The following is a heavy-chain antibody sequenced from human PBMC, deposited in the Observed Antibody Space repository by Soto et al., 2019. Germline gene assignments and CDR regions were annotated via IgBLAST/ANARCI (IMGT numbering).Heavy chain of an antibody. D-gene: IGHD1-26*01. Sequence: QLHLRESGPGLVKPSETLSLTCTVSGGSITSSSYYWGWIRQPPEKGLEWIGSIYYSGSNYYNPSLKSRVTISVDTSKNQFSLKLSSVTAADTAVYYCATQEVGGSYVYTFDPWGQGTLVTVSS. CDR3: ATQEVGGSYVYTFDP. J-gene: IGHJ5*02. V-gene: IGHV4-39*01. CDR2: IYYSGSN. CDR1: GGSITSSSYY.